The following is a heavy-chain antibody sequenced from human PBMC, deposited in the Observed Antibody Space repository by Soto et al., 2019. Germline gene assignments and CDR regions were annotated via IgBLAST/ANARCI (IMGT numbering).Heavy chain of an antibody. J-gene: IGHJ6*02. Sequence: GGSLRLSCAASGFTFSDYYMSWIRQAPGKGLEWVSYISSRGGYTNYADSVKGRFTISRGNPKNSLYLQMNSLRAEDTAVYYCARDLGGYHYGMGVWGQGTTVTVSS. CDR1: GFTFSDYY. V-gene: IGHV3-11*06. D-gene: IGHD3-16*01. CDR3: ARDLGGYHYGMGV. CDR2: ISSRGGYT.